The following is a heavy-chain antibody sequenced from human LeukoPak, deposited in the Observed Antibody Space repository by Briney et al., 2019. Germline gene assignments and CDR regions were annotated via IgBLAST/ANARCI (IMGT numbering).Heavy chain of an antibody. CDR1: GFTFSSYA. CDR3: ARGNRGNYYYGMDV. Sequence: PGGSLRLSCAASGFTFSSYAMHWVRQAPGKGLECVSAISSYGDSTYYADSVKGRFTISRDNSKKTLYLEMGSLRAEDMAVYYCARGNRGNYYYGMDVWGQGTAVTVSS. CDR2: ISSYGDST. J-gene: IGHJ6*02. V-gene: IGHV3-64*02.